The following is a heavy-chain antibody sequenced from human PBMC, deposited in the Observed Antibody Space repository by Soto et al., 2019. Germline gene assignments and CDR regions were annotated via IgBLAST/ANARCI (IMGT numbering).Heavy chain of an antibody. Sequence: GGSLRLSCTTSGFTFNTYGMHWVRQAPGKGLEWVAIIWYDGSNKYYADSVKGRFTISRDNSKNTLYLQMKNLRAEDTALYYCARAVCTGAYCYSWPFNYGVDVWGQGTTVTVSS. CDR3: ARAVCTGAYCYSWPFNYGVDV. D-gene: IGHD2-15*01. V-gene: IGHV3-33*08. CDR2: IWYDGSNK. J-gene: IGHJ6*02. CDR1: GFTFNTYG.